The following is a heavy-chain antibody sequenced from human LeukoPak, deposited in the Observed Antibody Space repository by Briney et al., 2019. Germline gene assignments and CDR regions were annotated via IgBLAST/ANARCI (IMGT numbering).Heavy chain of an antibody. CDR2: IIPIFGTA. CDR3: ARGGLYCSSTSCYAYYYYYMDV. Sequence: SVKVSCKAPGGTFSNYAITWVRQAPGQGLEWMGGIIPIFGTANYAQKFQGRVTITADKSTSTAYMELSSLRSEDTAVYYCARGGLYCSSTSCYAYYYYYMDVWGKGTTVTVSS. J-gene: IGHJ6*03. V-gene: IGHV1-69*06. CDR1: GGTFSNYA. D-gene: IGHD2-2*01.